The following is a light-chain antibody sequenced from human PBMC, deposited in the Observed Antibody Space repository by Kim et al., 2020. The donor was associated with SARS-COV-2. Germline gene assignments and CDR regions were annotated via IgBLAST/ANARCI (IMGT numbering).Light chain of an antibody. CDR1: SLRTYY. Sequence: SSELTQDHAVSVALGQTVRITCQGDSLRTYYASWYQQKPGQAPILVFYGRNNRPSGIPDRFSGSSSGNTASLTVTGAQAVDEADYYCNSRDNSGDHVVFGGGTKLIVL. V-gene: IGLV3-19*01. CDR2: GRN. J-gene: IGLJ3*02. CDR3: NSRDNSGDHVV.